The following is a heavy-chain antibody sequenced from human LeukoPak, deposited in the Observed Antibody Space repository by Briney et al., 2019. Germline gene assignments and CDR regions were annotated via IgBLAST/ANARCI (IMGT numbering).Heavy chain of an antibody. Sequence: SETLSLTCTVSGGSISSYYWSWIRQPPGKGLECIGYIYYSGSTNYNPSLKSRVTISVDTSKNQFSLKLSSVTAADTAVYYCARGYDFWSGYYTPHYYYYYMDVWGKGTTVTVSS. CDR2: IYYSGST. D-gene: IGHD3-3*01. J-gene: IGHJ6*03. CDR3: ARGYDFWSGYYTPHYYYYYMDV. CDR1: GGSISSYY. V-gene: IGHV4-59*01.